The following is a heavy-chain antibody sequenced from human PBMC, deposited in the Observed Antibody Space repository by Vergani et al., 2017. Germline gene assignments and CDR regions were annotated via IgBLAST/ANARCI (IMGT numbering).Heavy chain of an antibody. D-gene: IGHD3-10*01. CDR3: ASSRTMVRGVIRGAYGMDV. CDR1: GGTFSSYA. V-gene: IGHV1-69*01. J-gene: IGHJ6*02. Sequence: QVQLVQSGAEVKKPGSSVKVSCKASGGTFSSYAISWVRQAPGQGLEWMGGIIPIFGTANYAQKFQGRVTITADESTSTAYMELSSLRSEDTAVYYCASSRTMVRGVIRGAYGMDVWGQGTTVTVSS. CDR2: IIPIFGTA.